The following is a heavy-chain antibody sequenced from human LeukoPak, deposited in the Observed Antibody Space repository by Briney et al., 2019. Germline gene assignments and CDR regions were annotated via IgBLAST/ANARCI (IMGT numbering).Heavy chain of an antibody. D-gene: IGHD6-6*01. CDR2: IYYNGNS. CDR1: GGSLTNPTYH. CDR3: TSEYSSSPAY. V-gene: IGHV4-39*02. Sequence: PDTLSLTCTVSGGSLTNPTYHWGWVRQPPGKGLEWIGSIYYNGNSYYNLDLKSRLTLSIDTSNNQFSLKLESVTAADTAVYYCTSEYSSSPAYWGQGTLVTVSS. J-gene: IGHJ4*02.